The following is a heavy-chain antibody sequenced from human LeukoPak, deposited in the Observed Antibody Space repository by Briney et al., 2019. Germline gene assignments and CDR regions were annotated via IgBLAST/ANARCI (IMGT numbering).Heavy chain of an antibody. D-gene: IGHD1-26*01. CDR2: ITSSSTYT. J-gene: IGHJ6*03. Sequence: GGSLRLSCAASGFTFSSYEMNWVRQAPGKGLEWVSSITSSSTYTFYADSVRGRFTISRDNARNSLYLQMNSLRAEDTAVYYCARDPYSGTYGDTYYYYMDVWVKGTTVTISS. CDR1: GFTFSSYE. CDR3: ARDPYSGTYGDTYYYYMDV. V-gene: IGHV3-21*01.